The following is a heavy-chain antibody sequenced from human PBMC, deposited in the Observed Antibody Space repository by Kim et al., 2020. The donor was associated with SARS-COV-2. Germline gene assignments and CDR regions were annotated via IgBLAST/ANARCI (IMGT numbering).Heavy chain of an antibody. CDR3: ARQIVVAVAAKNYYYYGMDV. D-gene: IGHD2-15*01. Sequence: RFTISRDNSKNTQYLQMNSLRAEDTAVYYCARQIVVAVAAKNYYYYGMDVWGQGTTVTVSS. J-gene: IGHJ6*02. V-gene: IGHV3-30*07.